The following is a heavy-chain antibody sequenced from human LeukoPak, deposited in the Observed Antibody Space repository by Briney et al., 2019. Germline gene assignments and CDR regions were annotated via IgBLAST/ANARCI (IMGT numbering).Heavy chain of an antibody. D-gene: IGHD3-10*01. CDR1: GGSISSHY. CDR2: IYTSGST. V-gene: IGHV4-4*07. CDR3: ARDRGYYGSGSYEEGFDP. Sequence: SETLSLTCTVSGGSISSHYWSWIRQPAGKGLEWIGRIYTSGSTNYNPSLKSRVTMSVDTSKNQFSLKLSSVTAADTAVYYCARDRGYYGSGSYEEGFDPWGQGTLVTVSS. J-gene: IGHJ5*02.